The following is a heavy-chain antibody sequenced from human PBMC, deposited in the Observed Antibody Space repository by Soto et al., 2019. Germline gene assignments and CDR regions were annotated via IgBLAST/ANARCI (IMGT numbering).Heavy chain of an antibody. Sequence: QVQLLQSGGEVKKPGASVKVSCKTSGYSFTSYGITWVRQAPGQGLEWMGWISPHNGNTDYTQKLQDRVTMTADISTTTAYMELRSLTSDDTAVYYCAMYSWSSLDYWGQGTLVTVSS. D-gene: IGHD6-6*01. CDR2: ISPHNGNT. J-gene: IGHJ4*02. CDR1: GYSFTSYG. V-gene: IGHV1-18*04. CDR3: AMYSWSSLDY.